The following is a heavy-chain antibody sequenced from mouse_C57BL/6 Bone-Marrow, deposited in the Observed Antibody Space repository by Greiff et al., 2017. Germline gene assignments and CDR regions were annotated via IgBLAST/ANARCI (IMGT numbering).Heavy chain of an antibody. D-gene: IGHD2-2*01. V-gene: IGHV5-4*01. J-gene: IGHJ1*03. CDR3: ARAYGYYGYFDV. Sequence: LVESGGGLVKPGGSLKLSCAASGFTFSSYAMSWVRQTPEKRLEWVATISDGGRYTYYPDNVKGRFTISRDNAKNNLYLQMSHLKSEDTAMYYCARAYGYYGYFDVWGTGTTVTVSS. CDR2: ISDGGRYT. CDR1: GFTFSSYA.